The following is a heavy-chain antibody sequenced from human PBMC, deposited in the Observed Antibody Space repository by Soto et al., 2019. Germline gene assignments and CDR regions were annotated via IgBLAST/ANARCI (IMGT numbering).Heavy chain of an antibody. CDR2: TGGGDGKT. CDR1: GYSFTQYV. D-gene: IGHD3-22*01. J-gene: IGHJ4*02. CDR3: VRDDASDRGVHLDF. V-gene: IGHV1-3*01. Sequence: QVQLVQSGTEVKKPGASVKVSCKSSGYSFTQYVIHWVRQAPGQRLEWMGWTGGGDGKTYYSQNFQGRVTITKATSASTVYMELSSLISEDTAMYYCVRDDASDRGVHLDFWGQGTLVTVSS.